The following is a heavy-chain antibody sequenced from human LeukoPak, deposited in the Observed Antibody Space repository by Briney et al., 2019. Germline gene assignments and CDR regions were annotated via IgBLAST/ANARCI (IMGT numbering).Heavy chain of an antibody. Sequence: PETLSLTCTVSGGSISSYYWSWIRQPPGKGLEWIGYIYYSGSTNYNPSLKSRVTISVDTSKNQFSLKLSSVTAADTAVYYCARGWYSGSTIDYWGQGTLVTVSS. D-gene: IGHD1-26*01. V-gene: IGHV4-59*01. CDR1: GGSISSYY. CDR2: IYYSGST. J-gene: IGHJ4*02. CDR3: ARGWYSGSTIDY.